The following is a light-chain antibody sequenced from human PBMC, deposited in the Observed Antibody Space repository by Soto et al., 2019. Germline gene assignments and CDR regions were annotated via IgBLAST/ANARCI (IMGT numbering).Light chain of an antibody. Sequence: QSVLTQPPSVSAAPGQKVTISCSGSITSIGHNSVSWYQQLPGAAPKLLIYDIYKRPSGIPDRFSGSTSGPSATLTITAVQVGDEAEYYCGTWGWGLRVFGAGTKLTVL. CDR3: GTWGWGLRV. V-gene: IGLV1-51*01. J-gene: IGLJ2*01. CDR2: DIY. CDR1: ITSIGHNS.